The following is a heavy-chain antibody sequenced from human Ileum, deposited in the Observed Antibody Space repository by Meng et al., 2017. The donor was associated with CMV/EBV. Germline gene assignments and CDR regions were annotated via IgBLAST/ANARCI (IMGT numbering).Heavy chain of an antibody. D-gene: IGHD1-26*01. Sequence: GGSLRLSCAASGFGFSSYPMHWMRQPPGKGPEWVAVLSADGTMSYYSNSVKGRFTIPRDNSKSTMYLQVNSLKKEDTAIYYCTRGLGVVGATPRAYYGMDVWGQGTSVTVSS. V-gene: IGHV3-30*14. CDR1: GFGFSSYP. CDR2: LSADGTMS. J-gene: IGHJ6*02. CDR3: TRGLGVVGATPRAYYGMDV.